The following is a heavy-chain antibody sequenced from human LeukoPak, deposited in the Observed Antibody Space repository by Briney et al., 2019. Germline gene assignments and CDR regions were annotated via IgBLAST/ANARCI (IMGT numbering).Heavy chain of an antibody. V-gene: IGHV1-2*02. J-gene: IGHJ4*02. D-gene: IGHD6-13*01. CDR1: GYTFTAYY. CDR3: ASRVSSRWSIIYY. Sequence: SEKVSRKASGYTFTAYYMHSVRQAPGQGLEWQGGINPNSGCTNYRQKFQGSATMTKDTSITTAYIALSTVSSDDTAVYYCASRVSSRWSIIYYGGQGTLV. CDR2: INPNSGCT.